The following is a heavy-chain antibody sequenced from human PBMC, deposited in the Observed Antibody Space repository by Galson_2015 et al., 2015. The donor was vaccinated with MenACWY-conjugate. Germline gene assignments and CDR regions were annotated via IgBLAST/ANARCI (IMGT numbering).Heavy chain of an antibody. Sequence: SLRLSCAVSGFTFRQYAMNWIRQAPGTGLEWVAIISDSGAATHYIDSVKGRFTISRDNSKNTLYLQMSRLRAEDTALYYCAKDGYMDVLGKGTTVSVSS. CDR1: GFTFRQYA. V-gene: IGHV3-23*01. CDR3: AKDGYMDV. J-gene: IGHJ6*03. CDR2: ISDSGAAT.